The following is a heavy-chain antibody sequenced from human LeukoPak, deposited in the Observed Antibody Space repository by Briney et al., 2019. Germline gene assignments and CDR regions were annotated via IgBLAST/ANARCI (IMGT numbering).Heavy chain of an antibody. J-gene: IGHJ3*02. Sequence: SETLSLTCTVSGGSISSSSYYWSWIRQPPGKGLEWFGYIYYSGSTNYNPSLKSRVTISVDTSKNQFSLKLSSVTAADTAVYYCAREGNYGDYKGAVGGFDIWGQGTMVTVSS. D-gene: IGHD4-17*01. CDR2: IYYSGST. V-gene: IGHV4-61*01. CDR1: GGSISSSSYY. CDR3: AREGNYGDYKGAVGGFDI.